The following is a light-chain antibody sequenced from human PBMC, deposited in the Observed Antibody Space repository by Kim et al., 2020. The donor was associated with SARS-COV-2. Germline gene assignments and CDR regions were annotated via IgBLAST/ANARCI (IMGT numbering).Light chain of an antibody. CDR2: VEGSGRY. CDR3: ETWDSDTQV. Sequence: QPVLTQASSASASLGSSVKLTCTLSSGRSSYIIAWHQQQPGKAPRFLMKVEGSGRYDRGSGVPARFSGSSSGADRYLTISSLQSEDEAVYYCETWDSDTQVFGGGTQLTVL. V-gene: IGLV4-60*03. J-gene: IGLJ3*02. CDR1: SGRSSYI.